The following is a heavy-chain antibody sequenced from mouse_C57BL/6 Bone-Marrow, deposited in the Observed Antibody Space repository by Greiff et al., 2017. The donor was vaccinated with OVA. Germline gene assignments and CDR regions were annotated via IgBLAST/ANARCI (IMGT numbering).Heavy chain of an antibody. J-gene: IGHJ4*01. CDR2: IDPEDGDT. CDR1: GFNIKDYY. CDR3: STGAYYSIDY. Sequence: VQLQQSGAELVRPGASVKLSCTASGFNIKDYYMHWVKQRPEQGLEWIGRIDPEDGDTEYAPKFQGQATMTADPYSNTAYLQLSSLTSEDTAVYYCSTGAYYSIDYWGQGTSVTVSS. V-gene: IGHV14-1*01.